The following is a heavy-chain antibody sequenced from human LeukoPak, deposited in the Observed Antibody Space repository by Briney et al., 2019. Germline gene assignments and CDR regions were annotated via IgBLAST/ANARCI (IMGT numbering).Heavy chain of an antibody. CDR1: RYSFPNYW. CDR2: IYPTDSDP. J-gene: IGHJ4*02. D-gene: IGHD6-6*01. CDR3: ARPGDSSTWLSFDD. V-gene: IGHV5-51*01. Sequence: RGESRKIPWKGSRYSFPNYWSGWGRQMPGKGLEGLGIIYPTDSDPIYSPSFQGQVTISVDNSISTAYLQWSSLKASDTAMYYCARPGDSSTWLSFDDWGQGTLVTVSS.